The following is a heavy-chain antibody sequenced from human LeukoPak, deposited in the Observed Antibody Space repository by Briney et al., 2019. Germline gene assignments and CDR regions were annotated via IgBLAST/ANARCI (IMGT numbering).Heavy chain of an antibody. CDR1: GGTFSSYT. Sequence: ASVKVSCKASGGTFSSYTISWVRQAPGQGLEWMGRIIPILGIANYAQKFQGRVTITADKSTSTAYMELSSLRSEDTAVYYCARGGSGKDIVLTVYGSWFDPWGQGTLVTASS. CDR2: IIPILGIA. D-gene: IGHD2-8*01. CDR3: ARGGSGKDIVLTVYGSWFDP. V-gene: IGHV1-69*02. J-gene: IGHJ5*02.